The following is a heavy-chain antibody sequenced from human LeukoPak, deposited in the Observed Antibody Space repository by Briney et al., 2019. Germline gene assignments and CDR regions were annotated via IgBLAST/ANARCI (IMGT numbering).Heavy chain of an antibody. V-gene: IGHV3-7*01. CDR1: EFTFSSHQ. CDR2: ITQDGSEK. J-gene: IGHJ3*01. Sequence: PGGSLRLSCAASEFTFSSHQMIWVRQAPGKGLEWVAKITQDGSEKYYMDSVKGRFIISRDNGKNSLYLQMNSLRVEDTAVYYCARDWRQDNAFDLWGQGTMVTVSS. D-gene: IGHD2-15*01. CDR3: ARDWRQDNAFDL.